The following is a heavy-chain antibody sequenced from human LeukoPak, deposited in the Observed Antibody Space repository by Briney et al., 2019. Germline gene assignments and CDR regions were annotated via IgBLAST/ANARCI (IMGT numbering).Heavy chain of an antibody. CDR3: VRDLGGRSGH. CDR1: GFTFSSNW. J-gene: IGHJ4*02. D-gene: IGHD1-26*01. Sequence: GGSLSLSCAASGFTFSSNWMHWVRQAPGKGLGWVSRINEDGSTTNYADSVKGRSTIFRDNAKNTLYLQMNSLRAEDTAVYYCVRDLGGRSGHWGQGTLVTVSS. V-gene: IGHV3-74*01. CDR2: INEDGSTT.